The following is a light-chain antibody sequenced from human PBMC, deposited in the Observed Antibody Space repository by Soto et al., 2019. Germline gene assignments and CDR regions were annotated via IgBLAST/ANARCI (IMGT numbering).Light chain of an antibody. CDR3: SSYGGSNNFV. CDR2: EVI. J-gene: IGLJ2*01. V-gene: IGLV2-8*01. CDR1: SSDVGRYNY. Sequence: QAVLTQPPSASGSPGQSVTISCTGTSSDVGRYNYVSWYQHHPGKAPKLIIFEVIKRPSGVPDRFSGSKSGNTASLTVSGLQAEDEADYYCSSYGGSNNFVFGGGTKLTVL.